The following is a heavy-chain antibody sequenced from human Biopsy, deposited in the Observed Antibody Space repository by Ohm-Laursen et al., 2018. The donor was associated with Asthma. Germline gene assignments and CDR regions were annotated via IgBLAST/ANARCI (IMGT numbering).Heavy chain of an antibody. J-gene: IGHJ6*02. CDR2: TNGRGVT. CDR1: PGSFSGFF. CDR3: ARGPELDV. V-gene: IGHV4-34*01. Sequence: GTLSLTCDVYPGSFSGFFWTWIRQSPGKGLEWIGETNGRGVTNNNPSLKSRVIISIDTYWNRVSLKLTSVTAADTAVYYCARGPELDVWSQGTTVTVSS.